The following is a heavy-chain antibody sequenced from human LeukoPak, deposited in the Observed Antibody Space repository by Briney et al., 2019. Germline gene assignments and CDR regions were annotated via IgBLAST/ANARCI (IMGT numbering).Heavy chain of an antibody. CDR1: GFTFSSYG. D-gene: IGHD4-11*01. J-gene: IGHJ4*02. CDR2: IKSDESRT. Sequence: GGSLRLSCAASGFTFSSYGMHWVRLGPGKGLVWVSYIKSDESRTNYADSVKGRFTISRDNAKNTLYLQMNSLGAEDTAVYYCARGRLGYSDCWGQGTLVTVSS. V-gene: IGHV3-74*01. CDR3: ARGRLGYSDC.